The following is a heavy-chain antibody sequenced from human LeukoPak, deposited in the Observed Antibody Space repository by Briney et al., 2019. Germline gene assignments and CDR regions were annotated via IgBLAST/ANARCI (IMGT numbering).Heavy chain of an antibody. Sequence: GGSLRLSCAASGFTFSSYAMSWVRQAPGKGLEWVSAISGSGGSTYYADSVKGRFTISRDNAKNSLYLQMNSLRAEDTAVYYCARDDDIVVVVAAPYFDYWGQGTLVTVSS. CDR1: GFTFSSYA. D-gene: IGHD2-15*01. J-gene: IGHJ4*02. CDR3: ARDDDIVVVVAAPYFDY. V-gene: IGHV3-23*01. CDR2: ISGSGGST.